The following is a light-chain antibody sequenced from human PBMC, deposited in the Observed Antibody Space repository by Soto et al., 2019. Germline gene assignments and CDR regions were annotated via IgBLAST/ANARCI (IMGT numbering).Light chain of an antibody. CDR2: GAS. Sequence: EIVLTQSPGTLSLSPGARATLSCRASQSFSSNCLAWYQQKPGQTPRLLSYGASNRATGIPDRFSGSGSGTDFTLTISRLEPEDFAVYYCQQHDSSPRTFGQGTKVDIK. V-gene: IGKV3-20*01. CDR3: QQHDSSPRT. CDR1: QSFSSNC. J-gene: IGKJ1*01.